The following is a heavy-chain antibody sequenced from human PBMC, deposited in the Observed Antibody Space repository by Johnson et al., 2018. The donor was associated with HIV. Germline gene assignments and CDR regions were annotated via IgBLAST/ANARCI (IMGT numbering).Heavy chain of an antibody. V-gene: IGHV3-53*01. Sequence: VQLVESGGGLIQPGGSLRLSCAASGFTVSSNYMSWVRQAPGKGLEWVSVIYSGGSTYYTDSVKGRFTISRDNSKNTLYLQMNSLRAEDTAVYFCAKSSIAVQDAFDIWGQVTMVTVSS. CDR3: AKSSIAVQDAFDI. CDR1: GFTVSSNY. J-gene: IGHJ3*02. CDR2: IYSGGST. D-gene: IGHD6-19*01.